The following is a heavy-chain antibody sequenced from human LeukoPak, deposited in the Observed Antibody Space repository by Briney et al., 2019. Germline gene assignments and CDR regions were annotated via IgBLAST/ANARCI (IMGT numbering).Heavy chain of an antibody. J-gene: IGHJ4*02. CDR2: IRSDGNNK. CDR1: GFTFDSYG. CDR3: AKTLNMVRGVTTDY. Sequence: PGGSLRLSCAASGFTFDSYGMHWVRQAPGKGLEWVAFIRSDGNNKYYADSVKGRFTISRDNYKNTLYLQMNSLRAEDTAVYYCAKTLNMVRGVTTDYWGQGTLVTVSS. D-gene: IGHD3-10*01. V-gene: IGHV3-30*02.